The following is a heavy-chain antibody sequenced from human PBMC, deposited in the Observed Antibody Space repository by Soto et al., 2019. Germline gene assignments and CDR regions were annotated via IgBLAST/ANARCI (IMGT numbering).Heavy chain of an antibody. J-gene: IGHJ4*02. V-gene: IGHV3-15*01. CDR2: IKTKTDGGTT. CDR3: TTARWYTYYFDY. D-gene: IGHD2-2*02. CDR1: RFTFSNAW. Sequence: LVLVESGGGLVTPGGSLTLSCATSRFTFSNAWMGWVRQAPGKGLEWVGRIKTKTDGGTTDYAAPVKGRFTISRDDSKNTLYLQMNSLKTEDTAIYYCTTARWYTYYFDYWGQGTLVTVSS.